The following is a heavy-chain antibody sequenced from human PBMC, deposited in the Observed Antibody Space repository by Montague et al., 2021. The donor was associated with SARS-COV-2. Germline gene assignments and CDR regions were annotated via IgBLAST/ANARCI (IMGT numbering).Heavy chain of an antibody. D-gene: IGHD3-22*01. V-gene: IGHV4-59*01. CDR2: IYYSGST. CDR1: GGSISNYY. Sequence: SETLSLTCTVSGGSISNYYWGWIRQPPGKGLEWIGYIYYSGSTNYNPSLKSRVTISVDTSKNQFSLKLSSVTAADTAVYYCARIWYSSGYQGIYYFDYWGQGTLVTVSS. J-gene: IGHJ4*02. CDR3: ARIWYSSGYQGIYYFDY.